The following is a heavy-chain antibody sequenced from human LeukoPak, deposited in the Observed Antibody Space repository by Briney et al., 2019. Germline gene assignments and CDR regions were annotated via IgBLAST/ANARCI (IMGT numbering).Heavy chain of an antibody. CDR2: IIPIFGTA. CDR1: GGTFSSYA. D-gene: IGHD2-21*02. CDR3: AREYCGGDCYDAFDI. J-gene: IGHJ3*02. V-gene: IGHV1-69*05. Sequence: SVKVSCKASGGTFSSYAISWVRQAPGQGLEWMGRIIPIFGTANYAQKFQGRVTITTDESTSTAYMELRSLRSDDTAVYYCAREYCGGDCYDAFDIWGQGTMVTVSS.